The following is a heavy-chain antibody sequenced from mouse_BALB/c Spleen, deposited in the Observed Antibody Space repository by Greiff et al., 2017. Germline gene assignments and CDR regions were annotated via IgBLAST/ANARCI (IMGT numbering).Heavy chain of an antibody. V-gene: IGHV4-1*02. CDR3: GRRYCSSGWFAY. CDR1: GFAFSSYW. Sequence: EVKLLESGGGLVQPGGSLKLSCAASGFAFSSYWMSWVRQAPGKGLEWIGEINPDSSTINYTPSLKDKFIISRDNAKNTLYLQMSKVRSEDTALYYCGRRYCSSGWFAYWGQGTLVTVSA. CDR2: INPDSSTI. D-gene: IGHD6-1*01. J-gene: IGHJ3*01.